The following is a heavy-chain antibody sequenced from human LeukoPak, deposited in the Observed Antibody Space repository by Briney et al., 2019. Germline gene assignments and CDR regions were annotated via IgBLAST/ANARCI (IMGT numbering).Heavy chain of an antibody. J-gene: IGHJ6*02. Sequence: GASVKVSCKASAYSFTGYYMNWVRQAPGQGLEWMGWINPNSGGTNYAQNFQGRVTMTRDASISTAYMELSRLRCDDTAVYYCARDQDGMEVWGQGTTVTVSS. CDR2: INPNSGGT. V-gene: IGHV1-2*02. CDR3: ARDQDGMEV. CDR1: AYSFTGYY.